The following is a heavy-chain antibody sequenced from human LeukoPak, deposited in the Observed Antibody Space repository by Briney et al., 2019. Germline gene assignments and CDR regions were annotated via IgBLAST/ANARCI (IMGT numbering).Heavy chain of an antibody. CDR3: ARDYRSWSLWDSFDP. CDR1: GYSFTSFG. V-gene: IGHV7-4-1*02. CDR2: INTNTGNP. J-gene: IGHJ5*02. Sequence: ASVKVSCKASGYSFTSFGMNWVRQAPGQGLEWLGWINTNTGNPTYAQGFTGRFVFSLDTSVSTAYLQISSLKAEDTAVYYCARDYRSWSLWDSFDPWGQGTLVTVSS. D-gene: IGHD6-6*01.